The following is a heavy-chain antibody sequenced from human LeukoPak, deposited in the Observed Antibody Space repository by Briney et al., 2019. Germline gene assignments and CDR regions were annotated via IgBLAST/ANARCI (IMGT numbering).Heavy chain of an antibody. J-gene: IGHJ4*02. CDR2: IYYSGST. V-gene: IGHV4-59*01. Sequence: SETLSLTCTVSGGSISSYYWSWIRLHPGKGLWWVWYIYYSGSTNYNPSLTSRVTISVDTSTNQFSQKLSSVTAADTAVYYCARVSAIDYVLGSYEGYFDYWGQGTLVTVSS. CDR3: ARVSAIDYVLGSYEGYFDY. D-gene: IGHD3-16*01. CDR1: GGSISSYY.